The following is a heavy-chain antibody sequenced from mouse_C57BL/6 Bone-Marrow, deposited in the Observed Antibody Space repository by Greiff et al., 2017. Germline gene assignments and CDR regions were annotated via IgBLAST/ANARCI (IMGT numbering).Heavy chain of an antibody. CDR2: IDPSASYT. V-gene: IGHV1-50*01. CDR3: ARQGLLRGAY. D-gene: IGHD2-3*01. J-gene: IGHJ3*01. Sequence: QVQLQQPGAELVKPGASVKLSCKASGYTFTSYWMQWVKQRPGQGLEWIGEIDPSASYTNYNQKFKGKATLTVDTSSSTAYMQLSSLTSEDSAVYYCARQGLLRGAYWGQGTLVTVSA. CDR1: GYTFTSYW.